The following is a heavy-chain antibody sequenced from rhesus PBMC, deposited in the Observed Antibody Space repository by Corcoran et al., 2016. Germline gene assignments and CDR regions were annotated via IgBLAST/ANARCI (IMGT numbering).Heavy chain of an antibody. CDR1: GGSISSSY. D-gene: IGHD6S26*01. CDR3: AGPYSSGWSFFDY. Sequence: QLQLQESGPGLVKPSETLSVTCAVSGGSISSSYWSWIRQAPGKGLQWIGYIYGIGSSTNYNPYLKSQVTRSVDTSKNQLSLKLSSVTAADTAVNYWAGPYSSGWSFFDYWGQGVLVTVSS. J-gene: IGHJ4*01. CDR2: IYGIGSST. V-gene: IGHV4-169*01.